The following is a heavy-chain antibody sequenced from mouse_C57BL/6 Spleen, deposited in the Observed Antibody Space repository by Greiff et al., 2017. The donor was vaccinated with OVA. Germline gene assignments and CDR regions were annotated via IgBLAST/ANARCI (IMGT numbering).Heavy chain of an antibody. Sequence: QVQLQQPGAELVRPGSSVKLSCKASGYTFTSYWMHWVKQRPIRGLEWIGNIDPSDSETHYNQKFKDKATLTVDKSSSTAYMQLSSLTSEDSAVYYCARWKDWPYFDYWGQGTTLTVSS. D-gene: IGHD4-1*01. CDR3: ARWKDWPYFDY. J-gene: IGHJ2*01. CDR2: IDPSDSET. CDR1: GYTFTSYW. V-gene: IGHV1-52*01.